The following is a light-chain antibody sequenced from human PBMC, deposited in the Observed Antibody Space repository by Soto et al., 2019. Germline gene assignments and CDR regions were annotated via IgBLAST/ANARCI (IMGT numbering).Light chain of an antibody. J-gene: IGLJ3*02. CDR2: DTS. CDR3: LLSSSSGRV. Sequence: QAVVTQAPAVTVSPGRTVTLTCDSSTGPVTSGRYPYWFQQKPDQAPRTLISDTSLKSALTPARFSATLLRGNAALTFSGARPEDEADYYCLLSSSSGRVFGGGTKVTVL. V-gene: IGLV7-46*01. CDR1: TGPVTSGRY.